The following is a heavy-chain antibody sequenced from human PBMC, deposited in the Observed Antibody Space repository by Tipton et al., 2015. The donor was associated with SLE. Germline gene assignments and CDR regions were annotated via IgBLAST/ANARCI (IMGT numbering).Heavy chain of an antibody. Sequence: GLVKPSETLSLTCSVSGDSLSTFYWSWIRQSPGKGLEWIGNTHYSGSANYSPSLKGRVTISVDTSKNQFSLRLSSVTAADTAVYYCARRYIIPAADDWFDPCGQGTLVTVSS. D-gene: IGHD5-24*01. V-gene: IGHV4-59*08. CDR2: THYSGSA. CDR3: ARRYIIPAADDWFDP. J-gene: IGHJ5*02. CDR1: GDSLSTFY.